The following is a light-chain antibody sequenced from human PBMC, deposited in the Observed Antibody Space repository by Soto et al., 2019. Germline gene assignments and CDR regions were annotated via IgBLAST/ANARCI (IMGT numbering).Light chain of an antibody. J-gene: IGKJ4*01. CDR1: QSISSY. Sequence: DIQMTQSPSSLSASVGDRVTITCRASQSISSYLNWYQQKPGKAPKLLIYAASSLQSVVPSRFSGSGSGTYFTLTISSLQPEDFATYYCQQSESTPRTFGVGTKGEIE. CDR2: AAS. CDR3: QQSESTPRT. V-gene: IGKV1-39*01.